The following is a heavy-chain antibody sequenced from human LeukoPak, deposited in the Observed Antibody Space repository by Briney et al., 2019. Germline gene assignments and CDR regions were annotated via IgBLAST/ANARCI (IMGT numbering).Heavy chain of an antibody. CDR2: ININNGNR. CDR1: GYSLDSYG. Sequence: GASVKVSCKASGYSLDSYGISWVRQAPGQGPEWMGWININNGNRDFTQKVQGRVTMTTDTSTNTAYMELRSLRSDDTAVYYCARSGRPTSGRYYYYMDVWGKGTTVTVSS. D-gene: IGHD3-10*01. CDR3: ARSGRPTSGRYYYYMDV. V-gene: IGHV1-18*01. J-gene: IGHJ6*03.